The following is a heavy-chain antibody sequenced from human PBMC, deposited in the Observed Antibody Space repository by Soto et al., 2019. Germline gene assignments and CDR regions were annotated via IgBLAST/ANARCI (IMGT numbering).Heavy chain of an antibody. V-gene: IGHV3-33*01. CDR1: GFTFSSYG. Sequence: QVQLVESGGGVAQPGRSLRLSCAASGFTFSSYGMHWVRQAPGKGLEWVAVIWYDGSKTYYVDSVKGRFTIFRDNSKNTVYLQMNSLSAEDTAVYYCARDVGVVVAELDYWGQGILVTVSS. CDR2: IWYDGSKT. D-gene: IGHD6-19*01. CDR3: ARDVGVVVAELDY. J-gene: IGHJ4*02.